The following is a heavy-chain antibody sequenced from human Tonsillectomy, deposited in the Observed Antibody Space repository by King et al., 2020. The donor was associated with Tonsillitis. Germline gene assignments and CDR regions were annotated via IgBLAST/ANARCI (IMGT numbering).Heavy chain of an antibody. CDR2: INHSGST. V-gene: IGHV4-34*01. CDR1: GGSFSGYS. J-gene: IGHJ6*02. CDR3: ARPIFGDRHKGKGASKYYALDV. D-gene: IGHD3-10*01. Sequence: VQLQQWGAGLLKPSETLSLTCAVHGGSFSGYSCNWICQPPGKGLEWIGEINHSGSTNYNPSLKSRFTISVDTSEDQFSLKLNSVTAADTALFYCARPIFGDRHKGKGASKYYALDVWGQGTTVTVSS.